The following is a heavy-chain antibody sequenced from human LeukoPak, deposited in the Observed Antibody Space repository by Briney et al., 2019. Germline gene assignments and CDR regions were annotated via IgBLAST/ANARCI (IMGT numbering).Heavy chain of an antibody. V-gene: IGHV5-51*01. D-gene: IGHD4-17*01. Sequence: GESLKISCKGSGYSFTSYWIGWVRQMPGKGLEWMGIIYPGDSDTRYSPSFQGQVTISADKSISTAYLQWSSLKASDTAMYYCARHGVLTTVTPYYFDYWGQRTLVTVSS. CDR3: ARHGVLTTVTPYYFDY. J-gene: IGHJ4*02. CDR2: IYPGDSDT. CDR1: GYSFTSYW.